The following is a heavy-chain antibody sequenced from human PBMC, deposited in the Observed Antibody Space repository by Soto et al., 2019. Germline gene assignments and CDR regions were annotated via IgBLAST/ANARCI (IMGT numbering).Heavy chain of an antibody. D-gene: IGHD2-2*01. CDR1: GGTFSSYT. CDR2: IIPILGIA. Sequence: SVKVSCKASGGTFSSYTISWVRQAPGQGLEWMGRIIPILGIANYAQKFQGRVTITADKSTSTAYMELSSLRSEDTAVYYCARESVVVPAASEVWGQGTMVTVSS. CDR3: ARESVVVPAASEV. V-gene: IGHV1-69*04. J-gene: IGHJ3*01.